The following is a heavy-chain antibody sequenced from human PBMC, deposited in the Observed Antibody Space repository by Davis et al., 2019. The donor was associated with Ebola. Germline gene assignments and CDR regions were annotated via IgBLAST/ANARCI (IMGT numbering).Heavy chain of an antibody. CDR1: GFTFSSYA. D-gene: IGHD3-22*01. CDR2: ISGSGGST. J-gene: IGHJ4*02. Sequence: PGGSLRLSCAASGFTFSSYAMSWVRQAPGKGLEWVSAISGSGGSTYYADSVKGRFTISRDNSKNTLYLQMNSLRAEDTAVYYCAKGADVIVVVITLHYFDYWGQGTLVTVSS. CDR3: AKGADVIVVVITLHYFDY. V-gene: IGHV3-23*01.